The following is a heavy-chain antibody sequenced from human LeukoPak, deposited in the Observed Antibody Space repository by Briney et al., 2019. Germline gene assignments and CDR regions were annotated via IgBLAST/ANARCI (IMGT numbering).Heavy chain of an antibody. Sequence: SQTLSLTCAISGDSVSSNSAAWNWIRQSPSRGLEWLGRTYYRSKWYNDYAVSVKSRITINPDTSKNQFSLQLNSVTPEDTAVYYCARVISGSGIAVAGNYYYYYYMDVWGKGTTVTVSS. CDR1: GDSVSSNSAA. V-gene: IGHV6-1*01. D-gene: IGHD6-19*01. J-gene: IGHJ6*03. CDR2: TYYRSKWYN. CDR3: ARVISGSGIAVAGNYYYYYYMDV.